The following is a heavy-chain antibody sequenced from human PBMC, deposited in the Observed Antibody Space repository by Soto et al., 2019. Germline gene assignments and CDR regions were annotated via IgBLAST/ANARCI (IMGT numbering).Heavy chain of an antibody. Sequence: QVQLQQWGAGLLKPWETLSLTCVVYGASFSGYYWSWIRQSPGKGLGWIGGINHSGSTNYSPSPQGRVTTSLDTSKNQLSLKLTSGTAADSAMYYCAGDGSSTSTPCRVGKWFDRWGQGTLVTVSS. CDR1: GASFSGYY. V-gene: IGHV4-34*01. CDR3: AGDGSSTSTPCRVGKWFDR. J-gene: IGHJ5*02. D-gene: IGHD2-2*01. CDR2: INHSGST.